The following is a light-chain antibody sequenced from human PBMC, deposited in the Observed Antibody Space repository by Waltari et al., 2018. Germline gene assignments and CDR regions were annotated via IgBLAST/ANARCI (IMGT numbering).Light chain of an antibody. J-gene: IGLJ2*01. CDR1: SSDVGGYHY. CDR3: TSFTSSSTIV. Sequence: QSALTQPASVSGSPGHSITIPSPGSSSDVGGYHYVPWYQQPPGKAPKLMISDVNKRPAGVSNRFSGSKSDNTASLTISGLQAEDEAHYYCTSFTSSSTIVFGGGTKLTVL. V-gene: IGLV2-14*03. CDR2: DVN.